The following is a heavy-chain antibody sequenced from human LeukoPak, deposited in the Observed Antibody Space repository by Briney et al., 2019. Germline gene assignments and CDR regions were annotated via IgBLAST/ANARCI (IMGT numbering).Heavy chain of an antibody. CDR3: ARAPSYCSGGSCYSEDAFDI. J-gene: IGHJ3*02. CDR1: GYTFTGYY. Sequence: ASVKVSCKASGYTFTGYYMHWVRQAPGQGLEWMGWINPNSGGTNYAQKFQGRVTITRDTSASTAYMELSSLRSEDMAVYYCARAPSYCSGGSCYSEDAFDIWGQGTMVTVSS. D-gene: IGHD2-15*01. V-gene: IGHV1-2*02. CDR2: INPNSGGT.